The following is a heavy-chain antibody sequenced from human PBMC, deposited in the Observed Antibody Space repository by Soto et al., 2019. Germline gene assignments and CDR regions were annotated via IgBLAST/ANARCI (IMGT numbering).Heavy chain of an antibody. V-gene: IGHV3-30-3*01. CDR3: ARDGSDGYFPRLDYYYYGMDV. J-gene: IGHJ6*02. CDR1: GFTFSSYA. CDR2: ISYDGSNK. D-gene: IGHD2-21*01. Sequence: GGSLRLSCAASGFTFSSYAMHWVRQAPGKGLGWVAVISYDGSNKYYADSVKGRFTISRDNSKNTLYLQMNSLRAEDTAVYYCARDGSDGYFPRLDYYYYGMDVWGQGTTVTVSS.